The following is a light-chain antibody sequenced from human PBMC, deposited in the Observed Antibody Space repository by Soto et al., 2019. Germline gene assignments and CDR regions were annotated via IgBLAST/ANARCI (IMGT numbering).Light chain of an antibody. V-gene: IGKV3-20*01. Sequence: EVVLTQSPATLSLSPGERATLSCRANQSVSANYLAWYQQKPGQAPRLLIYGASSRATAIPDRFSGTGSGTDFTLTISRLEPEDFAVFYCHQYRSSPFTFGPGTKVDIK. CDR3: HQYRSSPFT. CDR1: QSVSANY. CDR2: GAS. J-gene: IGKJ3*01.